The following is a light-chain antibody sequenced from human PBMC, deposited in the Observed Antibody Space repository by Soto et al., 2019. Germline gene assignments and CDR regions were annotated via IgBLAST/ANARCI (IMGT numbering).Light chain of an antibody. CDR2: DAS. CDR3: QQYNSFSPYT. Sequence: DIRMTQSPSTLSASGGDRVTITCRASQSISSWLAWYQQKPGIAPKLLIYDASSLKSGVPSRFSGSGSGTEFTLTISSLQPDDFATYYCQQYNSFSPYTFGQGTKLEIK. CDR1: QSISSW. V-gene: IGKV1-5*01. J-gene: IGKJ2*01.